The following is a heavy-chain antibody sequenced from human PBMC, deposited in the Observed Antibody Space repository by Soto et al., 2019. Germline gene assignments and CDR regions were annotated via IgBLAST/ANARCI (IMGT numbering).Heavy chain of an antibody. J-gene: IGHJ3*02. D-gene: IGHD3-16*01. CDR2: IYHSGST. CDR3: ERVLWNDAFDI. V-gene: IGHV4-4*02. CDR1: GGSISISNW. Sequence: SETLSLTCAISGGSISISNWWSWVRQPPGKGLEWIGEIYHSGSTNYNPSLKSRVTISVDKSKNQFSLKLSSVTSADTAVYYCERVLWNDAFDIWGQGTMVT.